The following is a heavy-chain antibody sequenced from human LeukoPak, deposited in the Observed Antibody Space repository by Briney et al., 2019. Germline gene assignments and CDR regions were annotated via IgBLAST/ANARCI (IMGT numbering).Heavy chain of an antibody. CDR1: GFTFSSYA. CDR2: FGGSGGTI. V-gene: IGHV3-23*01. D-gene: IGHD2-21*02. CDR3: AKSDCGGDCHLLDY. Sequence: GGSLRLSCAASGFTFSSYAISWVRQAPGKGLEWVSHFGGSGGTIYYADSVKGRFTISRDNSKNTLYLQMSSLRAEDTAVYCCAKSDCGGDCHLLDYWGQGTLVTVSS. J-gene: IGHJ4*02.